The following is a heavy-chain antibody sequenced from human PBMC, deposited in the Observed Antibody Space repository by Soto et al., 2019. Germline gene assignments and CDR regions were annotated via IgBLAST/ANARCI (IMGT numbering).Heavy chain of an antibody. CDR3: ASSGGGEDY. V-gene: IGHV4-4*02. Sequence: QVQLQESGPGLVKPSGTLSLSCAVSGGSISSSHWWTWVRQPPGKGLEWIGEIYHSGSTNYNPSLKGRVTISLDTSRNQFSLNPSSVTASDTAVYYCASSGGGEDYWGQGILVTVSS. CDR1: GGSISSSHW. CDR2: IYHSGST. D-gene: IGHD3-16*01. J-gene: IGHJ4*02.